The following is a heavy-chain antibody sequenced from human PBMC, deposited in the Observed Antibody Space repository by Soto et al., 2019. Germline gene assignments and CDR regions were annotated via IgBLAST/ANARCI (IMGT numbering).Heavy chain of an antibody. CDR1: GYSISGGYY. J-gene: IGHJ4*02. Sequence: SETLSLTCAVSGYSISGGYYGGWIRQPPGKGREGIGSIYHTANTYYSPSLEGRVTISVDTSKSHFSLRLTSVTAADTDVYYCARARIVAAVTIIDYWGQGTLVTVSS. CDR2: IYHTANT. CDR3: ARARIVAAVTIIDY. V-gene: IGHV4-38-2*01. D-gene: IGHD6-25*01.